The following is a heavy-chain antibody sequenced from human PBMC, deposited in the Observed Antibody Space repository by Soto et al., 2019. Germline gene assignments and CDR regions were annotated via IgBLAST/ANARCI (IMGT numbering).Heavy chain of an antibody. D-gene: IGHD6-6*01. Sequence: GGSLRLSCAASGFTFSSYSMNWVRQAPGKGLEWVSSISSSSSYIYYADSVKGRFTISRDNAKNSLYLQMNSLRAEDTAVYYCARDGMGQAQLNVSPYYFDYWGQGTLVTVSS. J-gene: IGHJ4*02. CDR1: GFTFSSYS. CDR3: ARDGMGQAQLNVSPYYFDY. CDR2: ISSSSSYI. V-gene: IGHV3-21*01.